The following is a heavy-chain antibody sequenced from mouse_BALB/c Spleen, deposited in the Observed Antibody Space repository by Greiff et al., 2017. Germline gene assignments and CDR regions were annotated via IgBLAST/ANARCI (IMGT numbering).Heavy chain of an antibody. D-gene: IGHD2-2*01. CDR3: ARRGRLPLYAMDY. V-gene: IGHV1S137*01. CDR1: GYTFTDYA. J-gene: IGHJ4*01. Sequence: VQVVESGAELVRPGVSVKISCKGSGYTFTDYAMHWVKQSHAKSLEWIGVISTYYGDASYNQKFKGKATMTVDKSSSTAYMELARLTSEDSAIYYCARRGRLPLYAMDYWGQGTSVTVSS. CDR2: ISTYYGDA.